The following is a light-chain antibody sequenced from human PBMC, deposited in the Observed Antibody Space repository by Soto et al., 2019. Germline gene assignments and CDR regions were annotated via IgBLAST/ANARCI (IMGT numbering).Light chain of an antibody. CDR3: QQTYLTPWT. V-gene: IGKV1-39*01. J-gene: IGKJ1*01. CDR2: GAS. Sequence: DIQMTQSPSSLSASVGDRVTISCRASQSISSHLNWYQQKPGKVPKLLIYGASSRHSGVPSRFSGSGSGTDFTLTISSLQPEDYATYYCQQTYLTPWTFGQGAKVEIK. CDR1: QSISSH.